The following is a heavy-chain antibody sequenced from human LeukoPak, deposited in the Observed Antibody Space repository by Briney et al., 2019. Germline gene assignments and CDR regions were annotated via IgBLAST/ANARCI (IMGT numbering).Heavy chain of an antibody. D-gene: IGHD2-15*01. CDR2: ISDSGGST. V-gene: IGHV3-23*01. J-gene: IGHJ4*02. CDR1: GFTFSNYA. CDR3: ARAHIVVVVAATPFDY. Sequence: GGFLRLSCAASGFTFSNYAMSWVRQAPGQGLELVSAISDSGGSTYYADSVKGRFTISRDNSKNTLYLQMNSLRAEDTALYYCARAHIVVVVAATPFDYWGQGTLVTVSS.